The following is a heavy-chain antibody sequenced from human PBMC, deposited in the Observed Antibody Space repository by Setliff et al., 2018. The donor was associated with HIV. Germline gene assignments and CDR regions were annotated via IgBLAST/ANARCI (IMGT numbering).Heavy chain of an antibody. CDR1: GFTFDDYG. CDR3: AKRRVCNTSCYIVDYMDV. Sequence: GGSLRLSCEASGFTFDDYGMNWVRQAPGKGLEWVSGINWNGRSTGDADFVKGRFTISRDNSKNTLYLQMNSLRAEDTAIYYCAKRRVCNTSCYIVDYMDVWGKGTTVTVSS. D-gene: IGHD2-21*01. J-gene: IGHJ6*03. V-gene: IGHV3-20*04. CDR2: INWNGRST.